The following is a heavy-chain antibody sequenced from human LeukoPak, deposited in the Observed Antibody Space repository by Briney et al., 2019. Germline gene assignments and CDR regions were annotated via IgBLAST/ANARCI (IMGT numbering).Heavy chain of an antibody. CDR2: IIPILGIA. J-gene: IGHJ6*02. D-gene: IGHD3-10*01. CDR3: ARFTYYYGSGSYSYYYYGMDV. CDR1: GGTFSSYA. V-gene: IGHV1-69*04. Sequence: SVKVSCKASGGTFSSYAISWVRQAPGQGLEWMGRIIPILGIANYAQKFQGRVTITADKSTSTAYMELSSLRSEDTAVYYCARFTYYYGSGSYSYYYYGMDVWGQGTTVTVSS.